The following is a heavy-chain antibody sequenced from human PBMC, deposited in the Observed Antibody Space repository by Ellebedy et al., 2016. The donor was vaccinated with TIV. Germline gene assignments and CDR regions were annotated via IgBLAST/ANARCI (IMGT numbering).Heavy chain of an antibody. V-gene: IGHV5-51*01. D-gene: IGHD2-2*01. CDR2: IYPGDSDT. CDR1: GYSFTNYW. Sequence: GESLKISCKGSGYSFTNYWIGWVRQMPGKGLEWMGIIYPGDSDTRYSPSFQGQVTISAAQSISTAYLQWSSLKASDTAMYYCARAPHCSSTSCFLDYWGQGTLVTVSS. CDR3: ARAPHCSSTSCFLDY. J-gene: IGHJ4*02.